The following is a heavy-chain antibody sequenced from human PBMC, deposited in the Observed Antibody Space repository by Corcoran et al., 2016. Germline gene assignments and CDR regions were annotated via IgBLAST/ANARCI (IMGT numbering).Heavy chain of an antibody. J-gene: IGHJ6*02. CDR3: AGVDHYGSGSSGMDV. CDR1: GCTFSSYA. Sequence: QVQLVQSGAEVKNPGSSVKVSCKASGCTFSSYAISWVRQAPGQGLEWMGGIIPIFGTANYAQKFQGRVTITADESTSTAYMELSSLRSEDTAVYYGAGVDHYGSGSSGMDVWGQGTTVTVSS. CDR2: IIPIFGTA. D-gene: IGHD3-10*01. V-gene: IGHV1-69*01.